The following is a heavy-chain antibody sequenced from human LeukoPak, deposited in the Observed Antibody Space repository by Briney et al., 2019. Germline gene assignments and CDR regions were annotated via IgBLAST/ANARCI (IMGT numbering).Heavy chain of an antibody. J-gene: IGHJ4*02. D-gene: IGHD5-18*01. V-gene: IGHV3-7*01. CDR3: ARDLGRIQLWPVGY. Sequence: GGSLRLSCAASGFTFSSYWMSWVHQAPGKGLEWVANIEQDGSEKYYVDSVKGRFTISRDNAKNSLYLQMNSLRAEDTAVYYCARDLGRIQLWPVGYWGQGTLVTVSS. CDR1: GFTFSSYW. CDR2: IEQDGSEK.